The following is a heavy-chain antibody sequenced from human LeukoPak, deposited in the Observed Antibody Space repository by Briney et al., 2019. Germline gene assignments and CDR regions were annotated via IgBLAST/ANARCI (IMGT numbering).Heavy chain of an antibody. V-gene: IGHV4-38-2*02. Sequence: SETLSLTCTVSGYSISSGYYWGWIRQPPGQGLEWIGSIYESGSTYYNPSLKSRVTISVDTSKNQFSLRMNSVTAADTAVYYCASGSPSRDGYNLLGYWGQGTLVTVSS. D-gene: IGHD5-24*01. CDR2: IYESGST. CDR3: ASGSPSRDGYNLLGY. CDR1: GYSISSGYY. J-gene: IGHJ4*02.